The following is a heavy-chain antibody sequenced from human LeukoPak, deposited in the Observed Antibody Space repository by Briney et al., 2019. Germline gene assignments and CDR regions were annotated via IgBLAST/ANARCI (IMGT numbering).Heavy chain of an antibody. Sequence: GGSLRLSCAAPGFTFSSYSMNWVRQAPGKGLEWVSSISSSSSYIYYADSVKGRFTISRDNAKNSLYLQMNSLRAEDTAVYYCAKGEPLLLWFGESYYYYRLDVWGQGTTVTVYS. J-gene: IGHJ6*02. D-gene: IGHD3-10*01. V-gene: IGHV3-21*01. CDR1: GFTFSSYS. CDR2: ISSSSSYI. CDR3: AKGEPLLLWFGESYYYYRLDV.